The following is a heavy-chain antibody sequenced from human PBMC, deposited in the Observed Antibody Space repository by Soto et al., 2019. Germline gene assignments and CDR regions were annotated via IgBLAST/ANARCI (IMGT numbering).Heavy chain of an antibody. V-gene: IGHV1-69*08. CDR1: GGTLSSYT. D-gene: IGHD2-2*01. CDR2: VIPNLGVT. CDR3: AIDKGYCSDTSFPDFDY. Sequence: QVQLVQSGAEVRKPGSSVKVSCKASGGTLSSYTFSWVRQDPGQGLEWMGRVIPNLGVTNYAKKFQGRFTIVVDTSTSTAYMELNSLRYEDTAVYYCAIDKGYCSDTSFPDFDYWGQGTLVTFSS. J-gene: IGHJ4*02.